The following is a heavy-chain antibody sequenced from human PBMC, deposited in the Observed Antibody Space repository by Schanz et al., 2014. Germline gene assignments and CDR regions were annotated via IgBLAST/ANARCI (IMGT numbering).Heavy chain of an antibody. Sequence: EVHLLESGGGLVQPGGSLRLSCAASGFTFSNHALSWVRQAPGKGLEWVSGIGGSGDSTHYADSVKGRFIISRDNSKNTLYLQINSLRADNTAVYYCSGHVRSLAGNDYWGQGTLVTVSS. CDR2: IGGSGDST. V-gene: IGHV3-23*01. CDR3: SGHVRSLAGNDY. CDR1: GFTFSNHA. D-gene: IGHD6-19*01. J-gene: IGHJ4*02.